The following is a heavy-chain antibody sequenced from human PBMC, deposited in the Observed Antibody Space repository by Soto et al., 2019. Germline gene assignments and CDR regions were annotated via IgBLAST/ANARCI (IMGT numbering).Heavy chain of an antibody. J-gene: IGHJ3*02. D-gene: IGHD2-21*01. V-gene: IGHV1-69*01. CDR2: VIPTLATE. CDR3: ASDYGEIDCFDI. CDR1: GGPFNNHS. Sequence: QVQLVQSGAEVKKPGSSVKVSCKTSGGPFNNHSINWVRQAPGKGLEWVGLVIPTLATEDYAQKFQGRVTMTANEATNTSYMQLSSLRSDDTGVYYFASDYGEIDCFDIWGQGTLVTVS.